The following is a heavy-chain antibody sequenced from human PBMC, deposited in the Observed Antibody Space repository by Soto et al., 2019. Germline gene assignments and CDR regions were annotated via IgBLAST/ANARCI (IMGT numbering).Heavy chain of an antibody. CDR2: ITSSSSTI. CDR1: GFTFSTYS. D-gene: IGHD6-13*01. J-gene: IGHJ4*02. Sequence: PGGSLRLSCAASGFTFSTYSMNWVRQAPGKGLEWVSYITSSSSTIWYADSVKGRFTISRDNAKNSLYLQMNSLRDDDTAVYYCASAPLSRSWYPPFDYWGQGSLVTVSS. V-gene: IGHV3-48*02. CDR3: ASAPLSRSWYPPFDY.